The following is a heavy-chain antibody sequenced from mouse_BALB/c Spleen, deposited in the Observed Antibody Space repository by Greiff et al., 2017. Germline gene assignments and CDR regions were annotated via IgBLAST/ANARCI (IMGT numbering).Heavy chain of an antibody. V-gene: IGHV2-9*02. CDR3: ARAQYGNYPYWYFDV. J-gene: IGHJ1*01. CDR2: IWAGGST. CDR1: GFSLTSYG. D-gene: IGHD2-10*02. Sequence: QVQLKESGPGLVAPSQSLSITCTVSGFSLTSYGVHWVRQPPGKGLEWLGVIWAGGSTNYNSALMSRLSISKDNSKSQVFLKMNSLQTDDTAMYYCARAQYGNYPYWYFDVWGAGTTVTVSS.